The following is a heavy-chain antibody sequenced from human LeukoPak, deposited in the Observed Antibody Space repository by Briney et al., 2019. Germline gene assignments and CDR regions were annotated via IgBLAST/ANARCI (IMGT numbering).Heavy chain of an antibody. J-gene: IGHJ4*02. CDR3: AKDLGSVVTPPSLDY. D-gene: IGHD4-23*01. V-gene: IGHV3-23*01. CDR2: ASGSGGST. Sequence: PGGSLRLSCAASGFTFSNYVMSWVRQAPGKGLEWVSSASGSGGSTYYADSVKGRFTISRDNSKNTLYLQMNSLRAEDTAVYYCAKDLGSVVTPPSLDYWGQGTLVTVSS. CDR1: GFTFSNYV.